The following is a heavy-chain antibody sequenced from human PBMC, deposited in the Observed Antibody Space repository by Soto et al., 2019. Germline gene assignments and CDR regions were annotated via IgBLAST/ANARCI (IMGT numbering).Heavy chain of an antibody. Sequence: PSETLSLTCAVYGGSFSGYYWSWIRQPPGKGLEWVGEINHSGSTNYNPSLKNRVTISVDTNNNQLPLKLRSVTTADAAAEYYWRTLLDNSGAYGPFDYWGQGTLVTVSS. D-gene: IGHD6-19*01. CDR3: WRTLLDNSGAYGPFDY. V-gene: IGHV4-34*01. J-gene: IGHJ4*02. CDR1: GGSFSGYY. CDR2: INHSGST.